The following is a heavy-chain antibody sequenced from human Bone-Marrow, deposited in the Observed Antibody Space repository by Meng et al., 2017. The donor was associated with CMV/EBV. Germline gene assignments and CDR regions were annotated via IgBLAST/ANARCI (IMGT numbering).Heavy chain of an antibody. D-gene: IGHD3-9*01. CDR2: ISAYNGNT. CDR3: ARSWDILTGYRLGFDP. V-gene: IGHV1-18*01. Sequence: ASVKVSCKASGYTFTSYGISWVRQAPGQGLEWMGWISAYNGNTNYAQKLQGRVTMTTDTSTSTAYMELRSLRSEDTAVYYCARSWDILTGYRLGFDPWGQGTLVTVSS. CDR1: GYTFTSYG. J-gene: IGHJ5*02.